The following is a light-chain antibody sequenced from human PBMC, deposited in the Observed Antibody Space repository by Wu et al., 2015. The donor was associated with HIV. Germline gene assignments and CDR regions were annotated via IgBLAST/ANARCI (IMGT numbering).Light chain of an antibody. J-gene: IGKJ2*03. CDR3: QQYGSSPRYS. V-gene: IGKV3-20*01. CDR1: QSVSSSY. Sequence: EIVLTQSPGTLSLSPGERATLSCRASQSVSSSYLAWYQQKPGQAPRLLIYGASSRATGTPDRFSGSGSGTDFTLTISRLEPEDFAVYYCQQYGSSPRYSFGQGTKLETK. CDR2: GAS.